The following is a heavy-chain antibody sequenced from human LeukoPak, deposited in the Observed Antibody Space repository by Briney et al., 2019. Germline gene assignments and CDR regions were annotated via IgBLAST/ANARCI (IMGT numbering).Heavy chain of an antibody. J-gene: IGHJ4*02. Sequence: GGSLRLSCAASGFTFSSYSMNWVRQAPGKGLEWISYITRDSGIKTYADSVKGRFTLSRDNAKNSLYLQMNSLRDEDTAVYYCARLPYGSGSYFDYWGQGTLVTVSS. CDR2: ITRDSGIK. CDR1: GFTFSSYS. CDR3: ARLPYGSGSYFDY. V-gene: IGHV3-48*02. D-gene: IGHD3-10*01.